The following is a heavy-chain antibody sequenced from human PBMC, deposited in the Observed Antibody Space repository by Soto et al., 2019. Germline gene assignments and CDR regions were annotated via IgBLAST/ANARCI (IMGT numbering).Heavy chain of an antibody. J-gene: IGHJ3*02. V-gene: IGHV5-51*01. CDR1: GYTFTTYR. CDR2: IHPGDSDT. D-gene: IGHD4-17*01. Sequence: PGESLKISCKGSGYTFTTYRIGWVRQMPGKGLEWMGIIHPGDSDTRYSPSFQGQVTISADKSISTAYLQWSSLKASDSAMYYCARGGYGGNSKDSFHICGPGTMVTVSS. CDR3: ARGGYGGNSKDSFHI.